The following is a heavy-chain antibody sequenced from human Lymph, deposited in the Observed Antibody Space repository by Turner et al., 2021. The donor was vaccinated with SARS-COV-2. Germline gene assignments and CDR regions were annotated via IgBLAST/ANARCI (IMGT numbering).Heavy chain of an antibody. V-gene: IGHV3-53*02. Sequence: EVQLVETGGGLIQPGASLRLSCAASGFTVSSYYMSWVRQAPGKGLEWVSVIYIGGTTYYADSVKGRFTISRDNSKNRLYLQMNSLRAEDTAVYYCARDLGPLAFDIWGQGTMVTVSS. CDR3: ARDLGPLAFDI. J-gene: IGHJ3*02. CDR2: IYIGGTT. CDR1: GFTVSSYY.